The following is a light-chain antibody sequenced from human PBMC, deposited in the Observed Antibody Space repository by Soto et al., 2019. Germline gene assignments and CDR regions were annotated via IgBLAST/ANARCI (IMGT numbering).Light chain of an antibody. V-gene: IGLV2-14*01. J-gene: IGLJ2*01. CDR3: SSYTSISTVV. CDR1: SDDVGTYNY. CDR2: DVS. Sequence: QSVLTQPASVSGSPGQSITVSCTGTSDDVGTYNYVSWYQQHPGKAPKLIIYDVSYRPSGISNRFSGSKSGNTASLTISGRQAEDEADYYCSSYTSISTVVFGGGTKLTVL.